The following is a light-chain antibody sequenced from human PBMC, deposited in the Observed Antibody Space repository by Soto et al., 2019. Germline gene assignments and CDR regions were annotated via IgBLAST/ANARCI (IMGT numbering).Light chain of an antibody. J-gene: IGKJ1*01. CDR2: KAS. Sequence: DIQMTQSPSTLSASVGDRVTITCRASQRISSSLAWYQQKPGKAPKLLIYKASSLESGVPSRFSGSGSGTEFTLTISSLQPDDFATYYCQQYNSYSWTFGQGTKVEIK. V-gene: IGKV1-5*03. CDR1: QRISSS. CDR3: QQYNSYSWT.